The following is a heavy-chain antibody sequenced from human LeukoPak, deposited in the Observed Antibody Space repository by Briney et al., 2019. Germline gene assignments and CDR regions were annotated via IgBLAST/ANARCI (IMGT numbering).Heavy chain of an antibody. D-gene: IGHD3-10*01. CDR2: IYYSGST. Sequence: SETLSLTCTVSGGSISSSSYYWGWIRQPPGKGLEWIGSIYYSGSTYYNPSLKSRVTISVDTSKNQFSLNLTSVTAADTAVYYCARVDYYGSGSYSGYLDYWGQGTLVTVSS. J-gene: IGHJ4*02. V-gene: IGHV4-39*07. CDR1: GGSISSSSYY. CDR3: ARVDYYGSGSYSGYLDY.